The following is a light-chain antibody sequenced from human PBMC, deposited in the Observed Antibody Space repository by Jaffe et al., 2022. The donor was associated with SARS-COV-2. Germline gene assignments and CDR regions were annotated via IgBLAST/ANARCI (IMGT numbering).Light chain of an antibody. J-gene: IGKJ5*01. V-gene: IGKV3-20*01. Sequence: EIVLTQSPGTLSLSPGERATLSCRASQSVSSNYLVWYQQKPGQAPRLLIYGASSRATGIPDRFSGSGSGTDFTLTISRLEPEDFAVYYCQQYGSSTITFGQGTRLEIK. CDR3: QQYGSSTIT. CDR1: QSVSSNY. CDR2: GAS.